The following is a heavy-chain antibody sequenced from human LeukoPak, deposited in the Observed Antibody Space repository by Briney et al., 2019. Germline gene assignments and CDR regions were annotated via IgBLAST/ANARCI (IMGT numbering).Heavy chain of an antibody. CDR2: IYTSGST. CDR3: AQENYYDSSGYPIRYWYFDL. V-gene: IGHV4-4*07. CDR1: GGSISSYY. Sequence: SETLSLTCTVSGGSISSYYWSWIRQPAGKGLEWIGRIYTSGSTNYNPSLKSRVTMSVDTSKNQFSLKLSSVTAADTAVYYCAQENYYDSSGYPIRYWYFDLWGRGTLVTVSS. J-gene: IGHJ2*01. D-gene: IGHD3-22*01.